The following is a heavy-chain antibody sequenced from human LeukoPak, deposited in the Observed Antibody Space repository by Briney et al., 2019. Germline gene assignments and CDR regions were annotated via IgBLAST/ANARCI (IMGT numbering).Heavy chain of an antibody. CDR3: AREPADTAILDY. CDR1: GFTFSSYS. J-gene: IGHJ4*02. Sequence: GGSLRLSCAASGFTFSSYSMNWVRQAPGKGLEWVSSISSSSSYIYYADSVKGRFTISRDNAKNSLYLQMNSLRAEDTAVYYCAREPADTAILDYWGQGTLVTVSS. V-gene: IGHV3-21*01. CDR2: ISSSSSYI. D-gene: IGHD5-18*01.